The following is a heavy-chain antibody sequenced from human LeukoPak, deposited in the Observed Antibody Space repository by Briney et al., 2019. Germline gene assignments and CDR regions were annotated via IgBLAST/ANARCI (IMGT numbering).Heavy chain of an antibody. CDR1: GFTFSSYS. CDR2: ISSDDTI. D-gene: IGHD6-19*01. Sequence: PGGSLRLSCAASGFTFSSYSMNWVRQAPGKGLEWVSCISSDDTIYYADSVKGRFTISRDNAKNSLYLQMNSLRAEDTAVYYCARGYGSGWYPNWFDPWGQGSLVTVSS. J-gene: IGHJ5*02. V-gene: IGHV3-48*04. CDR3: ARGYGSGWYPNWFDP.